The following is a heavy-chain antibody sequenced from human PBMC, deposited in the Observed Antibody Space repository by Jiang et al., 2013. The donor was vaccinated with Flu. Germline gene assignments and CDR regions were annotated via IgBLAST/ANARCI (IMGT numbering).Heavy chain of an antibody. CDR2: VHYSGST. CDR3: ARLAEQWTFDY. Sequence: LLKASETLSLTCTVSGGSMGSRYWSWIRQPLGKGLEWIGHVHYSGSTNYNPSLKSRVTISVDTSKNQFSLKLSSVTAADTAVYYCARLAEQWTFDYWGQGTLVTVSS. D-gene: IGHD6-19*01. J-gene: IGHJ4*02. V-gene: IGHV4-59*08. CDR1: GGSMGSRY.